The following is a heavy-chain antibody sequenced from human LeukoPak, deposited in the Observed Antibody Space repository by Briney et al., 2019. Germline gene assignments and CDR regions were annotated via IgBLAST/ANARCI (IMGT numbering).Heavy chain of an antibody. CDR2: ASGADGNK. CDR3: AKDRSLYGVPWYFAL. J-gene: IGHJ2*01. CDR1: GFTFSDYY. D-gene: IGHD2-8*01. V-gene: IGHV3-23*01. Sequence: GGSLRLSCAASGFTFSDYYMSWIRQAPGKGLEWVSSASGADGNKYYSESVKGRFTVSRDNSKNTLYLHMNTLRAEDTALYFCAKDRSLYGVPWYFALWGPGALVTVSS.